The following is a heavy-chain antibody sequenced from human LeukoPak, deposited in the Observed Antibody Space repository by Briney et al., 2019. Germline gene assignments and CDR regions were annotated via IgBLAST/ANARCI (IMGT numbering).Heavy chain of an antibody. D-gene: IGHD5-12*01. CDR1: GGSISSYF. Sequence: SETPSLTCTVSGGSISSYFWSWLRQPPGKRLEWIGYISYSGNTDYNPSLKSRVTLSVDTSKNRLSLKLSSVTAADTAVYYCARKSSRGGFNGYDYWYFDLWGRGTLVTVSS. J-gene: IGHJ2*01. V-gene: IGHV4-59*08. CDR2: ISYSGNT. CDR3: ARKSSRGGFNGYDYWYFDL.